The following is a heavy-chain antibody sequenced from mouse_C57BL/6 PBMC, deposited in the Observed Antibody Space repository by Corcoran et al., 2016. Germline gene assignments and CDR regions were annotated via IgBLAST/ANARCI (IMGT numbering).Heavy chain of an antibody. Sequence: QVTLTESGPGILQSSQTLSLTCSFSGFSLSTSGMGVSWIRQPSGKGLEWLAHFYWDDDKRYNPSLKSRLTISKDTSRNQVFLKITSVDTADTATYYCARRAWDDYDVDYAMDYWGQGTSVTVSS. J-gene: IGHJ4*01. CDR3: ARRAWDDYDVDYAMDY. D-gene: IGHD2-4*01. V-gene: IGHV8-12*01. CDR2: FYWDDDK. CDR1: GFSLSTSGMG.